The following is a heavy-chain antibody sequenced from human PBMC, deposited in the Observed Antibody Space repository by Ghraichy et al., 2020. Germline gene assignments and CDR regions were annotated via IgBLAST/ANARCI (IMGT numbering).Heavy chain of an antibody. CDR3: ATSRLRIAASELEDAFDI. J-gene: IGHJ3*02. V-gene: IGHV1-2*02. CDR1: GYTFTAYY. D-gene: IGHD6-13*01. CDR2: INPNNGGT. Sequence: ASVKASCKASGYTFTAYYIHWVRQAPGQGLEWMGWINPNNGGTNYAQKFQGRVTMTRDTSITTAYMELSRLRSDDTAVYFCATSRLRIAASELEDAFDIWGQGTMVTVSS.